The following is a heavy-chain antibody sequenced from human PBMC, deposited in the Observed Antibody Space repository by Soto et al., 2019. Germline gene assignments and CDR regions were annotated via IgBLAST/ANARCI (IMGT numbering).Heavy chain of an antibody. Sequence: QLQLQESGPGLVKPSETLSLTCTVSGGSISSSSYYWGWIRQPPGKGLEWIGSIYYSGSTYYNPSLKSRVTISVDTSKYQFSLKLSSVTAADTAVYYCARSPEAAAGYESWFDPWGQGTLVTVSS. CDR3: ARSPEAAAGYESWFDP. J-gene: IGHJ5*02. D-gene: IGHD6-13*01. CDR1: GGSISSSSYY. V-gene: IGHV4-39*01. CDR2: IYYSGST.